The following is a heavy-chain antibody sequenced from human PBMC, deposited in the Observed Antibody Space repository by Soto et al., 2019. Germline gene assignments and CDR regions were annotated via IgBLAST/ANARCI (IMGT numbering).Heavy chain of an antibody. D-gene: IGHD3-9*01. CDR2: IYHSGST. V-gene: IGHV4-59*12. CDR1: GGSITSDY. Sequence: SETLSLTCNVSGGSITSDYWSWIRQPPGKGLEWIGYIYHSGSTNYNPSLRSRATISVDTSKNQFSLKLSSVTAADTAVYYCARSTAVLTGYHFDYWGPGTLVTVSS. J-gene: IGHJ4*02. CDR3: ARSTAVLTGYHFDY.